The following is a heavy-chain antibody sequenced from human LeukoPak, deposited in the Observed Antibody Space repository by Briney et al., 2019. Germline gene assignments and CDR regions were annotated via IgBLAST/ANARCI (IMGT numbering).Heavy chain of an antibody. CDR1: GGSFSGYY. V-gene: IGHV4-34*01. Sequence: SETLSLTCAVYGGSFSGYYWSWIRQPPGKGLEWIGEINHSGSTNYNPSLKSRVTISVDTSKNQFSLKLSSVTAADTAVYYCARRDRSRGVGHYYYYMDVWGKETTVTVSS. CDR3: ARRDRSRGVGHYYYYMDV. CDR2: INHSGST. D-gene: IGHD1-26*01. J-gene: IGHJ6*03.